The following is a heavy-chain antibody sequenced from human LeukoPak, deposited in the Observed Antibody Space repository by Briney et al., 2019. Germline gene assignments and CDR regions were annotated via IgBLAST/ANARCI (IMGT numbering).Heavy chain of an antibody. CDR1: GYTFTSYY. CDR2: ISYDGSNK. D-gene: IGHD3-22*01. J-gene: IGHJ4*02. V-gene: IGHV3-30-3*01. Sequence: SCKASGYTFTSYYMHWVRQAPGKGLEWVAVISYDGSNKYYADSVKGRFTISRDNSKNTLYLQMNSLRAEDTAVYYCARDSSMIVVVKQFDYWGQGTLVTVSS. CDR3: ARDSSMIVVVKQFDY.